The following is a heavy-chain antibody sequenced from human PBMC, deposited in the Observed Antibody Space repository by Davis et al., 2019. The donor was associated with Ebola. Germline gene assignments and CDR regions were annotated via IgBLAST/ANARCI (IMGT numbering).Heavy chain of an antibody. J-gene: IGHJ4*02. V-gene: IGHV4-34*01. D-gene: IGHD5-12*01. CDR2: INHSGST. Sequence: MPSETLSLTCAVSGGSFSGYYWSWIRQPPGKGLEWIGEINHSGSTNYNPSLKSRVTISVDTSKNQFSLKLSSVTAADTAVYYCASGGWLRFRAFDYWGQGTLVTVSS. CDR1: GGSFSGYY. CDR3: ASGGWLRFRAFDY.